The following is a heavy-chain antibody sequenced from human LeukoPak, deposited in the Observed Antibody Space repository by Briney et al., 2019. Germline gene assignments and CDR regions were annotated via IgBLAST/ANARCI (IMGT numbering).Heavy chain of an antibody. V-gene: IGHV3-74*01. J-gene: IGHJ4*02. Sequence: GGSLRLSCSASGFTFRSYWMHLVLQAPGKWLELVSRVIRDCSFTNYADSVKGRFTISRDNAKNTLYLQMSSLRAEDTAVYFCVRDGDDFNFDYWGQGSLVTVSS. CDR2: VIRDCSFT. D-gene: IGHD5-24*01. CDR3: VRDGDDFNFDY. CDR1: GFTFRSYW.